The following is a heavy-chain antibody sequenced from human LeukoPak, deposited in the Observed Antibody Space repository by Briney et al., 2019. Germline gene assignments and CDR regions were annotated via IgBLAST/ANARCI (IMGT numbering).Heavy chain of an antibody. CDR3: AGGYCSSTSCDKSAVDY. V-gene: IGHV4-59*08. J-gene: IGHJ4*02. Sequence: SETLSLTCTVSGGSISSYYWSWIRQPPGKGLEWIGYIYYSGSTTYNPSLKSRVTISVDTSKNQFSLKPSSVTAADTAVYYCAGGYCSSTSCDKSAVDYWGQGTLVTVSS. CDR1: GGSISSYY. D-gene: IGHD2-2*01. CDR2: IYYSGST.